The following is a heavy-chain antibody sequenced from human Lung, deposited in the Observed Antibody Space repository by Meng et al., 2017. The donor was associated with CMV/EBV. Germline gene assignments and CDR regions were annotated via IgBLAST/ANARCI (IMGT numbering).Heavy chain of an antibody. D-gene: IGHD1-26*01. V-gene: IGHV3-23*03. J-gene: IGHJ6*02. CDR2: IYSGDDST. Sequence: EXXKIPXAASGFTFSTFAMSWVRQAPGKGLQWVSVIYSGDDSTYYADSVKGRFTISRDNSKNMLYLQMNSLRAEDSAVYFCAKGKWGGYYYYYGMDVWCRGTTVTVSS. CDR3: AKGKWGGYYYYYGMDV. CDR1: GFTFSTFA.